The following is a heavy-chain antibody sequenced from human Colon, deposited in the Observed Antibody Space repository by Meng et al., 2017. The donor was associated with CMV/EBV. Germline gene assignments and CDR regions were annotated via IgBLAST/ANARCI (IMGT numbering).Heavy chain of an antibody. Sequence: SVKVSCKVSGGTFIGYAISWVRQAPGQGLERMAEIIPVVGTPNYAQRFQGRVTITADKSTNTAYMELSSLTSEDTAVYYCARSNYAWGQGTMVTVSS. CDR2: IIPVVGTP. CDR1: GGTFIGYA. V-gene: IGHV1-69*06. D-gene: IGHD5-24*01. J-gene: IGHJ3*01. CDR3: ARSNYA.